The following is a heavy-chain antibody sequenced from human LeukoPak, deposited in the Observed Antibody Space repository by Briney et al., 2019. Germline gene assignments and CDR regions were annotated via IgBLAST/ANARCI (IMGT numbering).Heavy chain of an antibody. CDR2: IRYDGSNK. CDR3: AKVRGIAAAGHRGYFDY. D-gene: IGHD6-13*01. CDR1: GFTFSSYG. Sequence: PGGSLRLSCAASGFTFSSYGMHWVRQAPGKGLEWVAFIRYDGSNKYYADSVKGRFTISRDNSKNTLYLQMNSLRAEDTAVYYCAKVRGIAAAGHRGYFDYWGQGTLVTVSS. J-gene: IGHJ4*02. V-gene: IGHV3-30*02.